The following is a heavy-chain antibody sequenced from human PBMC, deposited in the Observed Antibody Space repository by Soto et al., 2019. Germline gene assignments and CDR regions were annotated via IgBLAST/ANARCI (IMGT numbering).Heavy chain of an antibody. D-gene: IGHD6-6*01. Sequence: EGQLVESGGGLVKPGGSLRLSCVGSGFVFGSAAMNWVRQAPGKGLEWVASISSSGTYIDYADSVKGRFTTSRDNANNLLSLQMTSLRGDDTAVYYCARAGGVADRPKFYAGLDVWGQGTTVSVSS. J-gene: IGHJ6*01. V-gene: IGHV3-21*02. CDR1: GFVFGSAA. CDR3: ARAGGVADRPKFYAGLDV. CDR2: ISSSGTYI.